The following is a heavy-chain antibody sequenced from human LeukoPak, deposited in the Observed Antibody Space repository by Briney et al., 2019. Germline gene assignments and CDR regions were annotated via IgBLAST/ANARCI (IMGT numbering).Heavy chain of an antibody. CDR1: GFTFSSYA. Sequence: GGSLRLSCAASGFTFSSYAMSWVRQAPGKGLEWVSAISGSGGSTYYADSVKGRFTISRDNSKNTLYLQMNSLRAEDTAVYYCAKVSKQLELPAEANLDYWGQGTLVTVSS. J-gene: IGHJ4*02. D-gene: IGHD1-1*01. CDR3: AKVSKQLELPAEANLDY. V-gene: IGHV3-23*01. CDR2: ISGSGGST.